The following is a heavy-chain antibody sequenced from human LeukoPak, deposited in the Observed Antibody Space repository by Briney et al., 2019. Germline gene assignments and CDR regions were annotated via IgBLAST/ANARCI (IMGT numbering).Heavy chain of an antibody. J-gene: IGHJ4*02. CDR2: ISSSGSTI. Sequence: PGGSLRLSCAASGFTFSSYEMNWVRQAPGKGLEWVSYISSSGSTIYYADSVKGRFTISRDNAKNSLYLQMNSLRAEDTAVYYCARDSGYDYVWGSYRNPGYFDYWGQGTLVTVS. V-gene: IGHV3-48*03. CDR3: ARDSGYDYVWGSYRNPGYFDY. D-gene: IGHD3-16*02. CDR1: GFTFSSYE.